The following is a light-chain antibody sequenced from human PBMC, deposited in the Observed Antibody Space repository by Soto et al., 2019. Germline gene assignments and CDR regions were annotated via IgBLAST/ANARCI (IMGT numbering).Light chain of an antibody. CDR2: GVS. Sequence: QSALTQPASVSGSPGQSITISCTGTSSDVGAYYHVSWFQQHPGKVPELVIYGVSNRPSGVSNRFSGSKSGNTASLTISGLQAEDEADYYCSSSTTSATRVFGGGTQLPVL. J-gene: IGLJ3*02. CDR1: SSDVGAYYH. V-gene: IGLV2-14*01. CDR3: SSSTTSATRV.